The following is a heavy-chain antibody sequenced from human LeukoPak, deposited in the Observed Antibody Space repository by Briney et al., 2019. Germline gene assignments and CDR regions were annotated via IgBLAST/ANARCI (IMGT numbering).Heavy chain of an antibody. Sequence: PGGSLRLSCAASGFTFSAYWMARVRQAPGKGLEWVANMKQDGREKHYVDSVKGRFTISRDNARNSLYLQMNSLRAEDSAVYYCARDDVGALDYWGQGTLVTVSS. CDR3: ARDDVGALDY. J-gene: IGHJ4*02. CDR2: MKQDGREK. D-gene: IGHD3-16*01. V-gene: IGHV3-7*01. CDR1: GFTFSAYW.